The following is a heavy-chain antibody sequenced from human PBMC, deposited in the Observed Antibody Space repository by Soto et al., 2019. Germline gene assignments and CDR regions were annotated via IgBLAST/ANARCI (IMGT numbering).Heavy chain of an antibody. CDR2: INPSGGST. Sequence: ASVKVSCNASGYTFTSYYMHWVRQAPGQGLEWMGIINPSGGSTSYAQKFQGRLTMTRDTSTSTVYMELSSLRSEDTAVYYCARDPGIAAAGTHYYGMDVWGQGTTVTVSS. J-gene: IGHJ6*02. D-gene: IGHD6-13*01. CDR1: GYTFTSYY. V-gene: IGHV1-46*01. CDR3: ARDPGIAAAGTHYYGMDV.